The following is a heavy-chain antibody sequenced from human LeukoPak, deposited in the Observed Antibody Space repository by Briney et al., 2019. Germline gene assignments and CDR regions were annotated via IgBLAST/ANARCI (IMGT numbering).Heavy chain of an antibody. CDR2: IYSGGST. Sequence: GGSMRLSCAASGFSVSSKYMSWVRQAPGKGLEWISVIYSGGSTYYADSVKGRFTISRDNSKNTLYLQMNSLRAEDTAVYYCAREEDYYGSGSYHKIGYFDLWGRGTLVTVSS. CDR1: GFSVSSKY. D-gene: IGHD3-10*01. V-gene: IGHV3-53*01. J-gene: IGHJ2*01. CDR3: AREEDYYGSGSYHKIGYFDL.